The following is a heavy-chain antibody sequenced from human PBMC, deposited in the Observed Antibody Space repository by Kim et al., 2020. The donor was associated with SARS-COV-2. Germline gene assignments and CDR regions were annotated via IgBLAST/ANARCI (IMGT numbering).Heavy chain of an antibody. CDR1: GFSFSSYW. Sequence: GGSLRLSCAASGFSFSSYWMSWVRQAPGKGLEWVATIRQDGIEKHDVDSVRGRFTISRDNAKNSLYLQMDILRAEDTAIYYCVRGCGRASCPYYFDSWGQGALVTVSS. J-gene: IGHJ4*02. CDR3: VRGCGRASCPYYFDS. V-gene: IGHV3-7*01. CDR2: IRQDGIEK. D-gene: IGHD2-21*01.